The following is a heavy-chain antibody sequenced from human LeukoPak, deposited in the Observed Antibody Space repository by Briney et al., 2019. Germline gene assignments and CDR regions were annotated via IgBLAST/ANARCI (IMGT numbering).Heavy chain of an antibody. CDR2: ISGSGGST. V-gene: IGHV3-23*01. CDR1: GFTFSSYS. CDR3: AKVGGSSWENNWFDP. J-gene: IGHJ5*02. Sequence: GGSLRLSCAASGFTFSSYSMNWVRQAAGKRLECVSAISGSGGSTYYADSVKGRFTISRDNSKNTLYLQMNSLRAEDTAVYYCAKVGGSSWENNWFDPWGQGTLVTVSS. D-gene: IGHD6-13*01.